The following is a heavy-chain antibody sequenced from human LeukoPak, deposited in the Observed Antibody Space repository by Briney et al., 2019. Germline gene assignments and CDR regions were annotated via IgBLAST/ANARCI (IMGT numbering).Heavy chain of an antibody. D-gene: IGHD6-19*01. CDR1: GFSLSTRGVG. Sequence: ESGPTLVKPTQTLTLTCTFSGFSLSTRGVGVGWTRQSPGKALEWLAFIYWDDDKRYNPSLQNRLAIIKDTSKNQVVLIMTNVDPADTATYYCARRVNGYTTGWSSGLFDYWGQGTLVIVSS. J-gene: IGHJ4*02. V-gene: IGHV2-5*02. CDR2: IYWDDDK. CDR3: ARRVNGYTTGWSSGLFDY.